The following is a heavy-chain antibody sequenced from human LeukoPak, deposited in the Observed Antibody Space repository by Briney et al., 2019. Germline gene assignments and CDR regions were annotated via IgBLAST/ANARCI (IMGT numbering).Heavy chain of an antibody. D-gene: IGHD2-2*01. CDR3: ARGYCSSTSCPAGGFDP. Sequence: GGSLRLSCAASGFTFSSYSMNWVRQAPGKGLEWVSSISSSSSYIYYADSVKGRFTISRDNAKNSLYLQMNSLRAEDTAVYYCARGYCSSTSCPAGGFDPWGQGTLVTVSS. CDR1: GFTFSSYS. J-gene: IGHJ5*02. CDR2: ISSSSSYI. V-gene: IGHV3-21*01.